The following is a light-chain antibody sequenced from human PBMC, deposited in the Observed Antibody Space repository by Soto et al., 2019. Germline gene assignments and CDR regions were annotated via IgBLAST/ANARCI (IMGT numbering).Light chain of an antibody. CDR2: KAS. CDR1: QNINTW. Sequence: DIQLTQSPSTLSASVGDRVTLTCRASQNINTWLAWYQQKPGKAPKLLIYKASILVRGVPSRFIGSGSWTEFTLTISSLQVDDLASYHCQHYNGYPITFGGGTKVEI. V-gene: IGKV1-5*03. CDR3: QHYNGYPIT. J-gene: IGKJ4*01.